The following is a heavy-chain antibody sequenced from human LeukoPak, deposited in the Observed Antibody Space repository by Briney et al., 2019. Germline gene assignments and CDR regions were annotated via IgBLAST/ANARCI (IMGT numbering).Heavy chain of an antibody. J-gene: IGHJ6*03. CDR2: ISGSDGST. CDR1: GFTFSSYA. Sequence: GGSLRLSCAASGFTFSSYAMSWVRQAPGKGLEWVSAISGSDGSTYYADSVKGRFTISRDNSKNTLYLQMNSLRAEDTAVYYCAKDLLRNTAMVTGYYYYYYMDVWGKGTTVTVSS. D-gene: IGHD5-18*01. CDR3: AKDLLRNTAMVTGYYYYYYMDV. V-gene: IGHV3-23*01.